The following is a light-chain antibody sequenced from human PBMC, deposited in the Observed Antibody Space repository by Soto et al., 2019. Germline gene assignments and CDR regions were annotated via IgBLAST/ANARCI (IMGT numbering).Light chain of an antibody. Sequence: QSALTQPASVSGSPGQSITISCTGTSSDVGGYNYVSWYQQHPGKAPKLMIYDVSNRPSGVFHRFSGSKSGNTASLTISGLQAEDEADYYCSSYTSSITLLFGGGTELIVL. J-gene: IGLJ2*01. V-gene: IGLV2-14*01. CDR2: DVS. CDR1: SSDVGGYNY. CDR3: SSYTSSITLL.